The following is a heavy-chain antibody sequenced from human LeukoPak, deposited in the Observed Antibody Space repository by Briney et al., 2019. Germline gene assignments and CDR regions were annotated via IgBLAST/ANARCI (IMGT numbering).Heavy chain of an antibody. CDR1: GVTVGNNY. V-gene: IGHV3-66*01. D-gene: IGHD6-6*01. CDR3: ARDPPAVAANTYG. Sequence: PGGSLRVSCAASGVTVGNNYMNWVRQAPGKRLEWVSLIYSGGRTHYADSVKGRFTISRDNSKNTLYLQMNSLRVDDTAVYYCARDPPAVAANTYGWGQGTLVTVSS. J-gene: IGHJ4*02. CDR2: IYSGGRT.